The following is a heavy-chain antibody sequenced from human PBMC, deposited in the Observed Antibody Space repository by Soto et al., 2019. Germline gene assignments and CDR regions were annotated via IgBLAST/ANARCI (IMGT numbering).Heavy chain of an antibody. CDR2: FSAYDGKT. J-gene: IGHJ5*02. D-gene: IGHD3-3*01. Sequence: QVPLVQSGAEVKKPGASVKVSCKASGYNFNIYGINWVRQAPGQGLELMGWFSAYDGKTTYAEKFQGRVTMTTDASTSTAYMELGSLRSDDTAVYYCARDPHEYWTSYWFDPWGQGTLVTVSS. V-gene: IGHV1-18*01. CDR3: ARDPHEYWTSYWFDP. CDR1: GYNFNIYG.